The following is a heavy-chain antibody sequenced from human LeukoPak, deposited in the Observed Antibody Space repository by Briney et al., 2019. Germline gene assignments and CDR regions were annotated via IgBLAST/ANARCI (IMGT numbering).Heavy chain of an antibody. CDR1: GYTFTSYD. J-gene: IGHJ4*02. D-gene: IGHD2-8*02. CDR3: ARLAETPAFYPGGRYLYLAY. V-gene: IGHV1-8*01. CDR2: MNPSTGNT. Sequence: ASVKVSCKASGYTFTSYDINWVRQATGQGLEWMGWMNPSTGNTGYAQKFQGRVTMTRDTSTSTAYMELSSLKSEDTAVYYCARLAETPAFYPGGRYLYLAYWGQGAQVTVSS.